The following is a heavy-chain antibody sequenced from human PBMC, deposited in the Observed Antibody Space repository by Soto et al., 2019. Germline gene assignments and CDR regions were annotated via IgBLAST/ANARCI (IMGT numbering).Heavy chain of an antibody. CDR2: ISYDGSNK. CDR3: AKAPYSGSYPVSYYFDY. J-gene: IGHJ4*02. V-gene: IGHV3-30*18. Sequence: PGGSLRLSCAASGFTFSSYGMHWVRQAPGKGLEWVAVISYDGSNKYYADSVKGRFTISRDNSKNTLYLQMNSLRAEDTAVYYCAKAPYSGSYPVSYYFDYWGQGTLVTVSS. CDR1: GFTFSSYG. D-gene: IGHD1-26*01.